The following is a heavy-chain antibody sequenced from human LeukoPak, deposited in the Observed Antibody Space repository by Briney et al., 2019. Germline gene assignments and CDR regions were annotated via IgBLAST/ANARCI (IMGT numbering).Heavy chain of an antibody. Sequence: ASVKVSCKASGYTFTSYDINWVRQATGQGLEWMGWMNPNSGNTGYAQKFQGRVTMTRNTSISTAYMELSSLRSEDTAVYYCARGLGSPPSWYYYYYMDVWGKGTTVTVSS. D-gene: IGHD2-15*01. CDR1: GYTFTSYD. V-gene: IGHV1-8*01. CDR2: MNPNSGNT. CDR3: ARGLGSPPSWYYYYYMDV. J-gene: IGHJ6*03.